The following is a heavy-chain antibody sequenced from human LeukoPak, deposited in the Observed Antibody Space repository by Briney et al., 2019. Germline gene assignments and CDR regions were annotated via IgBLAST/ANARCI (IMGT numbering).Heavy chain of an antibody. CDR3: ASGLGYCSSTSCPPHDAFDI. J-gene: IGHJ3*02. D-gene: IGHD2-2*01. Sequence: ASVKVSCTASGYTFTIYAMNWVRQAPGQGLEWMGWINTNTGNPTYAQGFTGRFVFSLDTSVSTAYLQISSLKAEDTAVYYCASGLGYCSSTSCPPHDAFDIWGQGTMVTVSS. CDR1: GYTFTIYA. CDR2: INTNTGNP. V-gene: IGHV7-4-1*02.